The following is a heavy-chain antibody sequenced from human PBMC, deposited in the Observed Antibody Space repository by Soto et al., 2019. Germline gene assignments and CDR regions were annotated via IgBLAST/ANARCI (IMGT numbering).Heavy chain of an antibody. D-gene: IGHD3-22*01. V-gene: IGHV1-2*02. CDR2: INPNSGGT. CDR1: GYTFTGYY. CDR3: AREFSYYDSSGYGSAFDI. J-gene: IGHJ3*02. Sequence: GASVKVSCKASGYTFTGYYMHWVRQAPGQGLEWMGWINPNSGGTNYAQKFQGRVTMTRDTSISTAYMELSRLRSDDTAVYYCAREFSYYDSSGYGSAFDIWGQGTMVTVSS.